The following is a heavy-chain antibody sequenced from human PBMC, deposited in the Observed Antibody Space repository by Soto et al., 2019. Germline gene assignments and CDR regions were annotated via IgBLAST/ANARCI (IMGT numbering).Heavy chain of an antibody. J-gene: IGHJ4*02. Sequence: SETLSLTCSVSGDSINSDKYYWGWIRQPPGKGLEWIGSIYYRGNTYHNPSLQTRVTISLDQSKSQFSLKLNSVTDADSAVYFCARLEGLATISYYFDVWGQGALVTIAS. CDR2: IYYRGNT. V-gene: IGHV4-39*01. CDR3: ARLEGLATISYYFDV. D-gene: IGHD3-9*01. CDR1: GDSINSDKYY.